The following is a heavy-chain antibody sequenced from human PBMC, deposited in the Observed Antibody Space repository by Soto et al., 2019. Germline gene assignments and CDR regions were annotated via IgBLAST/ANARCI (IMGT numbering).Heavy chain of an antibody. CDR1: GYSFTSYW. J-gene: IGHJ6*02. CDR2: IDPSDSYT. Sequence: GESLKISCNGSGYSFTSYWISWVRQMPGKGLEWMGRIDPSDSYTNYSPSFQGHVTISADKSISTAYLQWSSLKASDTAMYYCARQGIAVAGQYYYYGMDVWGQGTTVTVSS. V-gene: IGHV5-10-1*01. CDR3: ARQGIAVAGQYYYYGMDV. D-gene: IGHD6-19*01.